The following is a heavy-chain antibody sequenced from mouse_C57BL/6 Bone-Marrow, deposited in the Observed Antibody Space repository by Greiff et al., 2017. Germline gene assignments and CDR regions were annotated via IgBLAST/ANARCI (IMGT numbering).Heavy chain of an antibody. Sequence: VKLQQSGAELARPGASVKLSCKASGYTFTSYGISWVKQRTGQGLEWIGEIYPRSGNTYYNEKFKGKDTLTADKSSSTAYMELRSLTSEDSAVYFCARSGSSWFAYWGQGTLVTVSA. CDR2: IYPRSGNT. CDR3: ARSGSSWFAY. J-gene: IGHJ3*01. V-gene: IGHV1-81*01. CDR1: GYTFTSYG. D-gene: IGHD4-1*01.